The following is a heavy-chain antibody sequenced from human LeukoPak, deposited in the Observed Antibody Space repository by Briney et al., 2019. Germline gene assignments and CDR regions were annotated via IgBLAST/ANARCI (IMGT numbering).Heavy chain of an antibody. J-gene: IGHJ4*02. CDR1: GGSISSYY. Sequence: SETLSLTCIVSGGSISSYYWSWIRQPPGKGLEWIGYIYYSGSTNYNPSLKSRVTISVDTSKNQFSLKLSSVTAADTAVYYCARGLMMAVAGRGEFHYWGQGTLVTFSS. V-gene: IGHV4-59*01. CDR2: IYYSGST. D-gene: IGHD6-13*01. CDR3: ARGLMMAVAGRGEFHY.